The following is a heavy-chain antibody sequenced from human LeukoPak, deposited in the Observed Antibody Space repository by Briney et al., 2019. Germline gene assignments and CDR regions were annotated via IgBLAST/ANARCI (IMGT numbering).Heavy chain of an antibody. CDR1: GYSITSYW. CDR3: ARHPRITGTPDY. Sequence: GTPLKISCKAAGYSITSYWICWVRQLPGKVLELMGIIYPGDSDTRYSPSFQGQVTISVDKSISPPYLQWSSLKASDTAMYYCARHPRITGTPDYWGEGTLVSVSS. J-gene: IGHJ4*02. V-gene: IGHV5-51*01. CDR2: IYPGDSDT. D-gene: IGHD1-7*01.